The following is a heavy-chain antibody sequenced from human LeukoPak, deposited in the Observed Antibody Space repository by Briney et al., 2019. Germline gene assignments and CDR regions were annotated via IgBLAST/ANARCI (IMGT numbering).Heavy chain of an antibody. CDR1: GFTFSTTW. V-gene: IGHV3-15*01. J-gene: IGHJ3*01. CDR3: TKLWLGAFDD. Sequence: GGSLRLSCAASGFTFSTTWMTWVRQAPGKGLEWVGRSKSKGDGGTTDYAAPVKGRFTISRDDAKNTLYLQMNSLKIEDTAVYYCTKLWLGAFDDWGQGTMVTVSS. CDR2: SKSKGDGGTT. D-gene: IGHD3-10*01.